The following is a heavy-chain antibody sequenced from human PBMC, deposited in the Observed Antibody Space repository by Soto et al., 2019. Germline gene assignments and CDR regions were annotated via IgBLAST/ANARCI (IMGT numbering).Heavy chain of an antibody. CDR3: ARFDPIGPIPAAIGNV. CDR1: GGTFSSLG. CDR2: IIPISETT. V-gene: IGHV1-69*06. Sequence: GASVKVSCKASGGTFSSLGINWVLQAPGQGLEWMGGIIPISETTNYAQIFQGRVSIVADKSTSTAYMELSSVTAADTAVYYCARFDPIGPIPAAIGNVWGQGTTATVSS. D-gene: IGHD2-2*02. J-gene: IGHJ6*02.